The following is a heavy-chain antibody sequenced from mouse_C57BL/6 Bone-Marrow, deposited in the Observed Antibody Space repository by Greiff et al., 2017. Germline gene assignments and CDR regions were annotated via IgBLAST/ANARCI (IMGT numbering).Heavy chain of an antibody. V-gene: IGHV1-15*01. CDR3: TLSTVVATGYFDY. J-gene: IGHJ2*01. CDR1: GYTFTDSE. D-gene: IGHD1-1*01. CDR2: IDPETGGT. Sequence: QVQLQESGAELVRPGASVTLSCKASGYTFTDSEMHWVTQTPVHVLGWLGPIDPETGGTAYNQKFKGKAILTADKSSSTAYMALRSLTSEDSAVYYCTLSTVVATGYFDYWGQGTTLTVSS.